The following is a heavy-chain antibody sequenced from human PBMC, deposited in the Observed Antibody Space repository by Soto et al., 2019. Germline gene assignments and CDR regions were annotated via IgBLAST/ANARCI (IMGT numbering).Heavy chain of an antibody. Sequence: GSLRLSCAASGFTFSSYEMNWVRQAPGKGLEWVSYISSSGSTIYYADSVKGRFTISRDNAKNSLYLQMNSLRAEDTAVYYCARWGDNIVVVPAATLYYFDYWGQGTLVTVSS. CDR2: ISSSGSTI. J-gene: IGHJ4*02. CDR1: GFTFSSYE. V-gene: IGHV3-48*03. CDR3: ARWGDNIVVVPAATLYYFDY. D-gene: IGHD2-2*01.